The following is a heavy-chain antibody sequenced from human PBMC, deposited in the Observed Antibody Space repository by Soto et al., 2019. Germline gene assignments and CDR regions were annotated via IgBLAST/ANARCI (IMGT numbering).Heavy chain of an antibody. CDR2: IIPIFGTA. CDR1: GGTFSSYA. J-gene: IGHJ5*02. Sequence: QVQLVQSGAEVKKPGSSVKVSCKASGGTFSSYAISWVRQAPGQGLEWMGEIIPIFGTANYAQKFQGRVTITADESTSTAYMELSSLRSEDTAVYYCALCGGSGSYYTGGWFDPWGQGTLVTVSS. V-gene: IGHV1-69*01. CDR3: ALCGGSGSYYTGGWFDP. D-gene: IGHD3-10*01.